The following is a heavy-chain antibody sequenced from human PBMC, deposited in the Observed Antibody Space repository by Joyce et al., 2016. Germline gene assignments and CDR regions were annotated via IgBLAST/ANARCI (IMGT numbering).Heavy chain of an antibody. CDR1: GSTFSTSS. D-gene: IGHD3-16*01. J-gene: IGHJ6*02. CDR2: ISDTSYYR. CDR3: ARGGISYYYAMDV. Sequence: QLVESGGGVVKPGGSLRLSCEASGSTFSTSSMSWLRQAPGKGLEWVAAISDTSYYRVHAETVRGRFTVSRDNAKKTLYLQMNSLRAEDSAVFYCARGGISYYYAMDVWGQGTTVTVSS. V-gene: IGHV3-21*01.